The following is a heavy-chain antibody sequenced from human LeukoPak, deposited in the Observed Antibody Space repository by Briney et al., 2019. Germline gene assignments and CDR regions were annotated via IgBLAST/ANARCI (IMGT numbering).Heavy chain of an antibody. CDR3: ARGHDFWSGNYLDY. CDR2: IWYDGSNK. J-gene: IGHJ4*02. V-gene: IGHV3-33*01. D-gene: IGHD3-3*01. CDR1: GFTFSSYG. Sequence: PGRSLRLSCAVSGFTFSSYGMHWVRQAPGKGLEWVAVIWYDGSNKYYADSVKGRFTISRDNSKNTLYLQMNSLRAEDTAVYYCARGHDFWSGNYLDYWGQGTLVTVSS.